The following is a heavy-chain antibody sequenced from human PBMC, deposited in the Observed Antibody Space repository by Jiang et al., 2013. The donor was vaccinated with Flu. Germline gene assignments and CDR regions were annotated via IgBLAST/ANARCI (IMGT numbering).Heavy chain of an antibody. D-gene: IGHD5-24*01. CDR1: GYTFRNYD. V-gene: IGHV1-18*01. Sequence: GAEVKKPGASLKVSCKTSGYTFRNYDITWVRQAPGQGLEWMGWISTKNGDTNYAQKFQGRVTMTTDTSTSTAYMELRSLRSDDTAVYYCARTRDGYNPSFDYWGQGTLVTVSS. CDR2: ISTKNGDT. CDR3: ARTRDGYNPSFDY. J-gene: IGHJ4*02.